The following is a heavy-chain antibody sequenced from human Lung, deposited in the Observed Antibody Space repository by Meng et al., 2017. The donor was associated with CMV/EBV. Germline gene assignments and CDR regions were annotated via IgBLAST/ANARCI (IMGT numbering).Heavy chain of an antibody. CDR1: GFTFSSYA. Sequence: GESLKISCAASGFTFSSYALHWVRQAPGKGLEWVAVISYDGSIKHYADSVKGRFSISRDNPKNTPYLQMNSLRADDTAVYYCARDRYYYDSNFDHWGQGTLVTVSS. V-gene: IGHV3-30-3*01. J-gene: IGHJ4*02. D-gene: IGHD3-22*01. CDR3: ARDRYYYDSNFDH. CDR2: ISYDGSIK.